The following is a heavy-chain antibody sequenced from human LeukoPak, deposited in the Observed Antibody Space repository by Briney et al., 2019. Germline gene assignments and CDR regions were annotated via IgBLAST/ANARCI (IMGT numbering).Heavy chain of an antibody. CDR3: ARDWNNWNPTTRDAAFDI. CDR1: GFTVRSYS. J-gene: IGHJ3*02. V-gene: IGHV3-48*01. D-gene: IGHD1-1*01. Sequence: GGSLRLSCAASGFTVRSYSMNWVRQAPGKGLEWVSYISSSSTSIYYADSVKGRFTISRDNAKNSLYLQMNSLRAEDTAVYYCARDWNNWNPTTRDAAFDIWGQGTMVIVSS. CDR2: ISSSSTSI.